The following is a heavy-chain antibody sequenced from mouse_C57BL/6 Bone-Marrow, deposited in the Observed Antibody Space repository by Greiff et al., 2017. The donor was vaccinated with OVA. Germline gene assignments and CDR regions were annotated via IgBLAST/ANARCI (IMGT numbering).Heavy chain of an antibody. D-gene: IGHD1-1*01. CDR1: GYTFTSYW. Sequence: VQLQQPGAELVRPGSSVKLSCKASGYTFTSYWMDWVKQRPGQGLEWIGNIYPSDSETHYTQKFKDKTTLTVDKSSSNAYRPLSSLTSEDSAVYYCAREEDLRVFYYDCWGQGTTLTVSS. CDR2: IYPSDSET. J-gene: IGHJ2*01. CDR3: AREEDLRVFYYDC. V-gene: IGHV1-61*01.